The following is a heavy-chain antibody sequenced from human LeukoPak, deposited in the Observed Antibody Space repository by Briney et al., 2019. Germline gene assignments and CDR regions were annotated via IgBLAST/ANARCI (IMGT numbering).Heavy chain of an antibody. CDR2: MNPNSGNT. Sequence: ASVKVSCKASGYTFTSYDINWVRRATGQGLEWMGWMNPNSGNTGYAQKFQGRVTMTRNTSISTAYMELSSLRSEDTAVYYCARGGYYYDSSGTNAFDIWGQGTMVTVSS. CDR3: ARGGYYYDSSGTNAFDI. D-gene: IGHD3-22*01. V-gene: IGHV1-8*01. J-gene: IGHJ3*02. CDR1: GYTFTSYD.